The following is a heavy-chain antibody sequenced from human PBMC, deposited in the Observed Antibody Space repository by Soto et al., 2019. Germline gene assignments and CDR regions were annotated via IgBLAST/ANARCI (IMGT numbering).Heavy chain of an antibody. CDR3: ARAVYGDYESYYGMDV. CDR2: IWYDGSNK. Sequence: QVHLAESGGGVVQPGSSLRLSCAASGFTLGSYGMHWVRRAPGKGLEWVAVIWYDGSNKYYADSVKGRFTISRDNSKNTLFLQMNSLRGEDTAVYYCARAVYGDYESYYGMDVWGQGTTVTVSS. CDR1: GFTLGSYG. V-gene: IGHV3-33*01. D-gene: IGHD4-17*01. J-gene: IGHJ6*02.